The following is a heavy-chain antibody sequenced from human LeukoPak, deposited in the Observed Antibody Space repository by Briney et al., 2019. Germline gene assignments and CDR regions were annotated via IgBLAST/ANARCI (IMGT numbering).Heavy chain of an antibody. D-gene: IGHD6-19*01. CDR3: AVSRSGWYYYFDY. CDR1: GFTFSSYA. Sequence: GRSLRLSCAASGFTFSSYAMHWVRQAPGKGLEWVAVLSYDGSNKYYADSVKGRFTISRDNSKNTLYLQMNSLRAEDTAVYYCAVSRSGWYYYFDYWGQGTLVTVSS. V-gene: IGHV3-30-3*01. J-gene: IGHJ4*02. CDR2: LSYDGSNK.